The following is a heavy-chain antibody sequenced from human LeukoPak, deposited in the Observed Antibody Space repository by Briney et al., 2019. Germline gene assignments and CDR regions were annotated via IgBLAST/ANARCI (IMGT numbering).Heavy chain of an antibody. CDR2: IDYSGST. J-gene: IGHJ4*02. V-gene: IGHV4-39*01. D-gene: IGHD3-22*01. CDR3: ARTITVIKRYFDF. Sequence: SETLSLTCTVSGGSISSTIYYWGWIRQPPGKGLEWIGSIDYSGSTYYNPSLKRRVTISVDTSKNQFSLNLSSVTAADTAVYYCARTITVIKRYFDFWGQGTLVTVSS. CDR1: GGSISSTIYY.